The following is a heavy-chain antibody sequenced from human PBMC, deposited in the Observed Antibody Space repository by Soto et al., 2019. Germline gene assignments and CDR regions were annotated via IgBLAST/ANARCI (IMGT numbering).Heavy chain of an antibody. V-gene: IGHV4-38-2*01. CDR1: GYSISSGYY. CDR2: LYHSGST. D-gene: IGHD3-22*01. Sequence: SETLSLTCAVSGYSISSGYYWGWIRQPPGKGMEWIGSLYHSGSTYDNQSLKSRVTISVDTSNNQFSLKLSSVTAADTAVYYCARAKYYYDSSALSYFDYWGQGTLVTVSS. CDR3: ARAKYYYDSSALSYFDY. J-gene: IGHJ4*02.